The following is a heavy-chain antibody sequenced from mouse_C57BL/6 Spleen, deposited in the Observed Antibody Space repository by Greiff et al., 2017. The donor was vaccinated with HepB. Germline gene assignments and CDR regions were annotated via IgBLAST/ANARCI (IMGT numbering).Heavy chain of an antibody. J-gene: IGHJ4*01. CDR3: ARNFRYYGSSYEDYAMDY. V-gene: IGHV2-9-1*01. D-gene: IGHD1-1*01. Sequence: QVQLKESGPGLVAPSQSLSITCTVSGFSFTSYAISWVRQPPGKGLEWLGVIWTGGGTNYNSALKSRLSISKDNSKSQVFLKMNSLQTDDTARYYCARNFRYYGSSYEDYAMDYWGQGTSVTVSS. CDR1: GFSFTSYA. CDR2: IWTGGGT.